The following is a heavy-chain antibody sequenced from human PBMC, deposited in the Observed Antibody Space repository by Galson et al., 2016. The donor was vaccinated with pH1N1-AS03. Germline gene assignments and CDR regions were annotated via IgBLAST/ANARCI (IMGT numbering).Heavy chain of an antibody. J-gene: IGHJ4*02. Sequence: SLRLSCAASGFTFSTYGMNWVRQAPGKGLEWVSSISRSSSYIYYADSVMGRFTVSRDKAKNSVHLQMNSLGAEDTAVYYCARVPERMGPPYDYWGQGILVTVSS. V-gene: IGHV3-21*01. CDR2: ISRSSSYI. CDR1: GFTFSTYG. CDR3: ARVPERMGPPYDY. D-gene: IGHD1-1*01.